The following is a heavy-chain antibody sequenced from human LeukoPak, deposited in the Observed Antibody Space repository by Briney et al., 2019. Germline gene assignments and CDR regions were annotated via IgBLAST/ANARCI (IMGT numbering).Heavy chain of an antibody. CDR2: ISDDGIT. J-gene: IGHJ5*02. Sequence: SETLSLTCTVSGYFITYHYWTWFRQPPGRGLEWIGYISDDGITSYNSSLESRVTLSIDTSKKQFSLRLSSVTAADTAMYYCARTLGGAPPTWGQGARVTVSS. CDR1: GYFITYHY. CDR3: ARTLGGAPPT. V-gene: IGHV4-59*11. D-gene: IGHD1-26*01.